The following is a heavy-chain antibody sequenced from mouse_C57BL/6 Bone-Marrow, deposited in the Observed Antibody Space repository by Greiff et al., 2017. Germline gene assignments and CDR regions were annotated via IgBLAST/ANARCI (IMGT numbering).Heavy chain of an antibody. D-gene: IGHD1-1*02. CDR2: ISSGGDYI. J-gene: IGHJ2*01. CDR1: GFTFSSYA. CDR3: TRKGGLFFYY. V-gene: IGHV5-9-1*02. Sequence: EVKLVESGEGLVKPGGSLKLSCAASGFTFSSYAMSWVRQTPEKRLEWVAYISSGGDYIYYPDTVKGRFTISRDNARNTLYLQMSSLKSEDTAMYYCTRKGGLFFYYWGQGTTPTVSS.